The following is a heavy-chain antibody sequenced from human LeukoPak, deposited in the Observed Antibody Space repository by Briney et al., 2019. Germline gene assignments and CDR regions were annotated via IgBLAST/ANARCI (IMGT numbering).Heavy chain of an antibody. Sequence: GGSLRLSCAASGFGFSNYWMSWVRQAPGKGLEWVANMNEDGSEKNYVDSVKGRFTISRGNAQNSLYLQMNSLSAEDTAVYYCARDRGYSNFDYWGQGTLLTVSS. CDR1: GFGFSNYW. V-gene: IGHV3-7*01. J-gene: IGHJ4*02. CDR2: MNEDGSEK. CDR3: ARDRGYSNFDY. D-gene: IGHD4-11*01.